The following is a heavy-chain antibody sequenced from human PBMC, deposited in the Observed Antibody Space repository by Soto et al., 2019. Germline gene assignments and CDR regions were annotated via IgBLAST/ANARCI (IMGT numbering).Heavy chain of an antibody. CDR1: GYTFTSYG. J-gene: IGHJ4*02. V-gene: IGHV1-18*04. D-gene: IGHD3-3*01. CDR2: ISAYNGNT. Sequence: ASVKVSCKASGYTFTSYGISWVRQAPGQGLEWMGWISAYNGNTNYAQKLQGRVTMTTDTSTSTAYMELRSLRSDDTAVYYCARDTEVRFLVWLLPAAPFDYWGQGTLVTVSS. CDR3: ARDTEVRFLVWLLPAAPFDY.